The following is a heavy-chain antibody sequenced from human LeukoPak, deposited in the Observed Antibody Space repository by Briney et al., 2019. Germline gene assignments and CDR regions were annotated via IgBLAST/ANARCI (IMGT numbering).Heavy chain of an antibody. D-gene: IGHD2-15*01. CDR3: ARGRLSRYCSGGSCYSLYYYYGMDV. J-gene: IGHJ6*02. CDR1: GGSISSGGYY. CDR2: IYYSGST. Sequence: PQTLSLTCTVSGGSISSGGYYWSWIRQHPGKGLEWIGYIYYSGSTYYNPSLKSRVTISVDTSKNQFSLKLSSATAADTAVYYCARGRLSRYCSGGSCYSLYYYYGMDVWGQGTTVTVSS. V-gene: IGHV4-31*03.